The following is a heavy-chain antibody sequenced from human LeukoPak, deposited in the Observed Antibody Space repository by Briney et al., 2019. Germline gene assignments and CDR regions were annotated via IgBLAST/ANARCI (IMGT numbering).Heavy chain of an antibody. Sequence: PGGSLRLSCAASGFSFSNYAMSWVRQAPGKGLEWVSAITGSGGSTYYADSVKGRFTISRDNSKNTLYLQMNSLRAEDTAVYYCAKLSSSAPPSAFDIWGQGTMVTVSS. CDR1: GFSFSNYA. CDR2: ITGSGGST. D-gene: IGHD6-19*01. V-gene: IGHV3-23*01. CDR3: AKLSSSAPPSAFDI. J-gene: IGHJ3*02.